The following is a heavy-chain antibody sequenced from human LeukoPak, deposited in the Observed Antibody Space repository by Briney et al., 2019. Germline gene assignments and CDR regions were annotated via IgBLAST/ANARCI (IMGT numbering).Heavy chain of an antibody. D-gene: IGHD2-2*01. J-gene: IGHJ3*02. CDR2: ISAYNGNT. Sequence: GASVKVFCKASGYTFTSYGISWVRQAPGQGLEWMGWISAYNGNTNYAQKLQGRVTMTTDTSTSTAYMELRSLRSDDTAVYYCASSTSCYLCAFDIWGQGTMVTVSS. V-gene: IGHV1-18*01. CDR1: GYTFTSYG. CDR3: ASSTSCYLCAFDI.